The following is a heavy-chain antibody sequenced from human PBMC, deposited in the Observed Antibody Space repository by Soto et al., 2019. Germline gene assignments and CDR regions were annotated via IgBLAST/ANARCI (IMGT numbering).Heavy chain of an antibody. J-gene: IGHJ6*03. D-gene: IGHD6-6*01. CDR3: ARVGVSSSSYYYYYMDV. Sequence: SETLSLTCTVSGGSISSGGYYWSWIRQHPGKGLEGVGYIYYSGSNYYNPSLKSRVTISVDTSKNPFSLKLSSVTAADTAVYYCARVGVSSSSYYYYYMDVWGKGTTVTVSS. V-gene: IGHV4-31*03. CDR2: IYYSGSN. CDR1: GGSISSGGYY.